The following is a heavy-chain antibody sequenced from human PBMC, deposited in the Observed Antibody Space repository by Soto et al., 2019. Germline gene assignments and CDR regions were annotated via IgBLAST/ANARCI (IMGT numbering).Heavy chain of an antibody. CDR3: ARRYGSAFDI. CDR2: IYYSGST. J-gene: IGHJ3*02. CDR1: GGSISSYY. V-gene: IGHV4-59*01. D-gene: IGHD3-10*01. Sequence: ETLSLTCTVSGGSISSYYWSWIRQPPGKGLEWIGYIYYSGSTNYNPSLKSRATISVDTSKNQFSLKLSSVTAADTAVYYCARRYGSAFDIWGQGTMVTVSS.